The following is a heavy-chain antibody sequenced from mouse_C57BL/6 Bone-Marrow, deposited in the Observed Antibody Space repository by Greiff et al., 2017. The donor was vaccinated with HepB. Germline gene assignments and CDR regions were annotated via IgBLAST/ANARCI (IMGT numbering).Heavy chain of an antibody. CDR1: GYTFTSYG. J-gene: IGHJ2*01. CDR2: IYPRSGNT. CDR3: AREPYYYGNYFDY. V-gene: IGHV1-81*01. D-gene: IGHD1-1*01. Sequence: QVQLQQSGAELARPGASVKLSYKASGYTFTSYGISWVKQRTGQGLEWIGEIYPRSGNTYYNEKFKGKATLTADKSSSTAYMELRSLTSEDSAVYFCAREPYYYGNYFDYWGQGTTLTVSS.